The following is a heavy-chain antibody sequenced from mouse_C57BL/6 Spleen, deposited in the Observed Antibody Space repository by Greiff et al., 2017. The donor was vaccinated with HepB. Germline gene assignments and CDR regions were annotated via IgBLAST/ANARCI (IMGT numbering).Heavy chain of an antibody. J-gene: IGHJ3*01. V-gene: IGHV3-6*01. CDR1: GYSITSGYY. CDR3: ARAYYDYAFAY. CDR2: ISYDGSN. Sequence: DVKLVESGPGLVKPSQSLSLTCSVTGYSITSGYYWNWIRQFPGNKLEWMGYISYDGSNNYNPSLKNRISITRDTSKNQFFLKLNSVTTEDTATYYCARAYYDYAFAYWGQGTLVTVSA. D-gene: IGHD2-4*01.